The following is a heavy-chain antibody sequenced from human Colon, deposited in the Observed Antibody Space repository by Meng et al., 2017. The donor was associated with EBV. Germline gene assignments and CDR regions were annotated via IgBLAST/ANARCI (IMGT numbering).Heavy chain of an antibody. D-gene: IGHD3-10*01. CDR2: IYHSGST. CDR1: GGSIIRSHCY. J-gene: IGHJ4*02. V-gene: IGHV4-39*01. Sequence: HLPLRAWGLCLVKPAVTLSRTCPVSGGSIIRSHCYWGWVRQTQGKGLQWVRTIYHSGSTSYNPSLQSQLTMFVDKSKKQFSLMVPAVTATDTAVYYCARRRGGSGRDCWGQGTLVTVSS. CDR3: ARRRGGSGRDC.